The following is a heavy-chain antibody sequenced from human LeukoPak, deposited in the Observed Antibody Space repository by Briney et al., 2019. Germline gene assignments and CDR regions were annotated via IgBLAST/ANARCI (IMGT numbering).Heavy chain of an antibody. D-gene: IGHD3-3*01. Sequence: SVKVFCKASGGTFSSYAISWVRQAPGQGLEWMGRIIPIFGIANYAQKFQGRVTITADKSTSTAYMELSSLRSEDTAVYYCASHIRFLEWSYFDYWGQGTLVTVSS. CDR1: GGTFSSYA. CDR3: ASHIRFLEWSYFDY. CDR2: IIPIFGIA. J-gene: IGHJ4*02. V-gene: IGHV1-69*04.